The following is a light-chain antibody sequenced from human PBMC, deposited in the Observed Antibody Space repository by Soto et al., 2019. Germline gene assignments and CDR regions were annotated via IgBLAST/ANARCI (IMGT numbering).Light chain of an antibody. V-gene: IGLV2-14*01. Sequence: QSALTQPASVSGSPGQSSTISCTGTSSDVGGYNYVSWYQQHPGKAPTLMIYDVSNRPSGVSNRFSGSKSGNTASLTISGLQAEDEADYYCSSYTSSSTYVVGTGTKLTVL. CDR2: DVS. CDR3: SSYTSSSTYV. J-gene: IGLJ1*01. CDR1: SSDVGGYNY.